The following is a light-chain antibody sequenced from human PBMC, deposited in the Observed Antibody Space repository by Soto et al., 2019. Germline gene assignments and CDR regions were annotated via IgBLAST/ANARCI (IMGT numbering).Light chain of an antibody. J-gene: IGKJ1*01. CDR3: HQYYRMWT. Sequence: AIQMTQSPSSLSASLGDRVTITCRASQGIRGDLGWYQQKPGKAPKLLISATSTLQSGVPSRFSGRGSGTNFTLTISSLQPEDGGVYYCHQYYRMWTIGQGTKVEIK. CDR2: ATS. V-gene: IGKV1-6*01. CDR1: QGIRGD.